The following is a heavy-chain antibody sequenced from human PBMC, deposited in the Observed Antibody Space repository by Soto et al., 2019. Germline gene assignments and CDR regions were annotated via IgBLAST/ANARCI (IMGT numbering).Heavy chain of an antibody. CDR2: IIPILGIA. CDR3: ARARGSDAFDI. J-gene: IGHJ3*02. V-gene: IGHV1-69*02. CDR1: GGTFSSYT. Sequence: QVQLVQSGAEVKKPGSSVKVSCKASGGTFSSYTISWVRQAPGQGLEWTGRIIPILGIANYAQKFQGRVTITADKSTSTAYMELSSLRSEDTAVYYCARARGSDAFDIWGQGTMVTVSS.